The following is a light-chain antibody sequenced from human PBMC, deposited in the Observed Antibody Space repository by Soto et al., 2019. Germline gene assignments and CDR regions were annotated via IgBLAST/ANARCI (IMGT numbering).Light chain of an antibody. J-gene: IGKJ1*01. CDR1: QSVSSN. CDR3: QQYNNWPRT. Sequence: EIVITQSPPSLYVSPGERVTLSCRASQSVSSNLAWYQQKPGQAPRLLIYGASTRATGIPARFSGSGSGTEFTLTISSLQSEDFAVYYCQQYNNWPRTFGQGTKV. CDR2: GAS. V-gene: IGKV3-15*01.